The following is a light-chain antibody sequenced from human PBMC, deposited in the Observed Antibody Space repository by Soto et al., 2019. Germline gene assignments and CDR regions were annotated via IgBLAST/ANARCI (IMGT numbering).Light chain of an antibody. V-gene: IGKV1-39*01. CDR2: AAS. CDR1: QSISSY. Sequence: DIQMTQSPSSLSASVGDRVTITCRASQSISSYLNWYQQKPGRAPKLLIYAASSLQSGVPSRFSGSGSGTDFTLTISSLQPEDFATYYCQHSYSTPPITFVQGTRLEIK. J-gene: IGKJ5*01. CDR3: QHSYSTPPIT.